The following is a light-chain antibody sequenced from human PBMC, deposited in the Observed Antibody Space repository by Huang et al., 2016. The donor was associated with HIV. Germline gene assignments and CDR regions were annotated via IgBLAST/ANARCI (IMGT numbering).Light chain of an antibody. CDR2: GGS. V-gene: IGKV3-20*01. CDR3: QHYSRSPPFT. J-gene: IGKJ3*01. CDR1: QSVISSY. Sequence: EIVLTQSPGTLSLSPGDTATLSGRASQSVISSYLAWYQQKPGQTPRHLIYGGSTRATGIPDRFDGSGSGTEYTLTINSLELEDFAVYFCQHYSRSPPFTFGPGTTVHIK.